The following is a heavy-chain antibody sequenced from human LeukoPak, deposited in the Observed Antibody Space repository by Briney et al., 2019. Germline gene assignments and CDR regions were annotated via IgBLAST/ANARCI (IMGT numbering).Heavy chain of an antibody. CDR1: GFTFSSYA. CDR3: ARDRSGSYPNWFDP. CDR2: ISGTGGRT. D-gene: IGHD3-10*01. V-gene: IGHV3-23*01. J-gene: IGHJ5*02. Sequence: GGSLRLSCAASGFTFSSYAMSWVRQAPGKGLEWVSAISGTGGRTYYADSVKGRFTISRDNSKNTMYLQMNSLRAEDTALYYCARDRSGSYPNWFDPWGQGTLVTVSS.